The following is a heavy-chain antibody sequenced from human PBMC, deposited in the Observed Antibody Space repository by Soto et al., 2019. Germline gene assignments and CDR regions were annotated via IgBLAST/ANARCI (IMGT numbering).Heavy chain of an antibody. Sequence: PGGSLRLSCAASGFTFDDYGMSWVRQAPGKGLEWVSGINWNGGSTGYADSVKGRFTISRDNAKNSLYLQMNSLRAEDTALYYCARVSRHTVTAYFDYWGQGTLVTVSS. CDR3: ARVSRHTVTAYFDY. V-gene: IGHV3-20*04. J-gene: IGHJ4*02. D-gene: IGHD2-21*02. CDR2: INWNGGST. CDR1: GFTFDDYG.